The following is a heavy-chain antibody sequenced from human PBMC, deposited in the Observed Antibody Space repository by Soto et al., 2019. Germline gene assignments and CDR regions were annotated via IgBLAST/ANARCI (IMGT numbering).Heavy chain of an antibody. CDR2: ISYDGSNK. V-gene: IGHV3-30-3*01. Sequence: GGSLRLSCAASGITYSTYTMHWVRQAPGKGLEWVAVISYDGSNKYYADSVKGRFTISRDNSKNTLYLQMNSLRAEDTAVYYCARDPTYGDYYYYGMDVWGQGTTVTVSS. D-gene: IGHD4-17*01. J-gene: IGHJ6*02. CDR1: GITYSTYT. CDR3: ARDPTYGDYYYYGMDV.